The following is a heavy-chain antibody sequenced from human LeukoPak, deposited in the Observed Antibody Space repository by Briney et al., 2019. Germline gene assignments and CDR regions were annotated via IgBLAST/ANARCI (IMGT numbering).Heavy chain of an antibody. J-gene: IGHJ4*02. V-gene: IGHV4-30-4*08. D-gene: IGHD2-8*01. CDR2: IYYSGST. Sequence: SXTLSLTCTVSGGSISSGDYYWSWIRKPPGKGLEWIEYIYYSGSTYYNPSLKSRVTISVKTSKNQFPLKLSSVTAADTAVYYCARDQSYGVYDYWGQGTLVTVSS. CDR1: GGSISSGDYY. CDR3: ARDQSYGVYDY.